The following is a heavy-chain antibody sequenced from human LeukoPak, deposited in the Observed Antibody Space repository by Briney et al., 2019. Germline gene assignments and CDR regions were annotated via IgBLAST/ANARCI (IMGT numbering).Heavy chain of an antibody. Sequence: GGSLRLSCVASGFTFSSSWMTWVRQGPGKGLQWVASINQDEIHYVDAVRGRFTISRDNAKNSLYLQMNSLTADDTAIYYCTRDRSQGWDNSGYYPDAFNIWGQGTMVTVSS. CDR2: INQDEI. J-gene: IGHJ3*02. CDR1: GFTFSSSW. V-gene: IGHV3-7*01. D-gene: IGHD3-22*01. CDR3: TRDRSQGWDNSGYYPDAFNI.